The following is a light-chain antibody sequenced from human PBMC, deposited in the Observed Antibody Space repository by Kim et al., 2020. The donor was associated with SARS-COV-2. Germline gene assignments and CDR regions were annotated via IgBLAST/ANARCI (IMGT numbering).Light chain of an antibody. J-gene: IGLJ3*02. CDR3: SSYTSSSTWV. Sequence: QSALTQPASVSGSPGQSITISCTGTSSDVGGYNYVSWYQQNPGKAPKLMIYDVNKRPSGVSNRFSGSKSGNTASLTISGLQAEDEADYYCSSYTSSSTWVFGGGTKLTVL. V-gene: IGLV2-14*01. CDR1: SSDVGGYNY. CDR2: DVN.